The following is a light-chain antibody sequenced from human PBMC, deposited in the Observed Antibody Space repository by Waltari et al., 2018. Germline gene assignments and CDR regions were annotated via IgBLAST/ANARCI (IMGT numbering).Light chain of an antibody. Sequence: QSALTQPASVSGSPGQSITISCTGTSSDVGSLTLVSWYQQHPGKAPKRMVYDVSNRPSGVANRLAGSKSGNAASVTLSGLQAEDEAGDYCCSYAGYSPNYVIGTGTKVTVL. V-gene: IGLV2-23*02. CDR1: SSDVGSLTL. J-gene: IGLJ1*01. CDR2: DVS. CDR3: CSYAGYSPNYV.